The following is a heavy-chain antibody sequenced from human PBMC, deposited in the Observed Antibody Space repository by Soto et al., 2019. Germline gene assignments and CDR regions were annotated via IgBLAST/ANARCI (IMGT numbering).Heavy chain of an antibody. CDR3: ARDQSPSSGWPGMDV. V-gene: IGHV1-2*02. CDR2: INPNSGGT. CDR1: GYTFTDYY. Sequence: QVQLVQSGAEVKKPGASVKVSCKASGYTFTDYYMHWVRQAPGQGLEWMGWINPNSGGTNYAQKVQGRVTMPRDTSVSAAYMELNRLRSDDTAVYYCARDQSPSSGWPGMDVWGQGTTVTVSS. J-gene: IGHJ6*02. D-gene: IGHD6-19*01.